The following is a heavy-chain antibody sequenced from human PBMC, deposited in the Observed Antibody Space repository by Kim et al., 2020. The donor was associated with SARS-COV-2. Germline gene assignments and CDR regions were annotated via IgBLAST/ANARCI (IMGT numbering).Heavy chain of an antibody. V-gene: IGHV3-7*01. D-gene: IGHD2-21*02. CDR3: ARDGSELSAYCGGDCYSDFDY. CDR1: GFTFSSYW. Sequence: GGSLRLSCAASGFTFSSYWMSWVRQAPGKGLEWVANIKQDGSEKYYVDSVKGRFTISRDNAKNSLYLQMNSLRAEDTAVYYCARDGSELSAYCGGDCYSDFDYWGQGTLVTVSS. CDR2: IKQDGSEK. J-gene: IGHJ4*02.